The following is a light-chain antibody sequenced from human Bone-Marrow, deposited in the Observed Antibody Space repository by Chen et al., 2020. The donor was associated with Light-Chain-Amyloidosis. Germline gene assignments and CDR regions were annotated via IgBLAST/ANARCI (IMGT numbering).Light chain of an antibody. V-gene: IGKV1-39*01. Sequence: DIQMTQSPSSLSASVGDRVTITCRASQSISSYLNWYQQKPGKAPKLLIHAASSLQSGVPSRFSGSGSGTDFTLTIGSLQPVDFATYYCQQSYSTSLITFGQGTRLEIK. CDR1: QSISSY. J-gene: IGKJ5*01. CDR2: AAS. CDR3: QQSYSTSLIT.